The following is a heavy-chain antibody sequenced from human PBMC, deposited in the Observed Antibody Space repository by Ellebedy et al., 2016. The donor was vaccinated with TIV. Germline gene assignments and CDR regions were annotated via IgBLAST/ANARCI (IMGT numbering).Heavy chain of an antibody. CDR1: GGSFSGYY. CDR3: AGIVVVPAAMLNYYGMDV. Sequence: GSLRLSXAVYGGSFSGYYWSWIRQPPGKGLEWIGEINHSGSTNYNPSLKSRVTISVDTSKNQFSLKLSSVTAADTAVYYCAGIVVVPAAMLNYYGMDVWGQGTTVTVSS. D-gene: IGHD2-2*01. CDR2: INHSGST. J-gene: IGHJ6*02. V-gene: IGHV4-34*01.